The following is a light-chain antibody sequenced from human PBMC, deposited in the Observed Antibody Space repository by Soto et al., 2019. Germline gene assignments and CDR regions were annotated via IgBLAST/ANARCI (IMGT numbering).Light chain of an antibody. Sequence: DIQMTQSPSSLSAYVGDRVTITCRASQTISRSLHWYQQRPGKGPKLLIYVASTLESGVPSRFSGSGSGTDFTLTISGLQSEDSATYYCQQSDSTPFTFGQGTKVEI. CDR3: QQSDSTPFT. V-gene: IGKV1-39*01. CDR1: QTISRS. J-gene: IGKJ2*01. CDR2: VAS.